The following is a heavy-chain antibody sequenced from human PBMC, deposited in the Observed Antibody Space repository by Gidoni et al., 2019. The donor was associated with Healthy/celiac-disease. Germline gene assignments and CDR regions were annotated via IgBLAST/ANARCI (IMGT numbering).Heavy chain of an antibody. CDR3: ARGPASGSGQLLWFGESIPGWFDP. Sequence: QVQLVQSGAEVKKPGASVKVSCKASGYTFTSYGISWVRQAPGQGLEWMGWISAYNGNTNYAQKLQGRVTMTTDTSTSTAYMELRSLRSDDTAVYYCARGPASGSGQLLWFGESIPGWFDPWGQGTLVTVSS. V-gene: IGHV1-18*01. J-gene: IGHJ5*02. CDR1: GYTFTSYG. D-gene: IGHD3-10*01. CDR2: ISAYNGNT.